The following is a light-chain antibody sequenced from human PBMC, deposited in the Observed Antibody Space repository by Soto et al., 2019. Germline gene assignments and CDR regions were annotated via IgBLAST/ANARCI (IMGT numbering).Light chain of an antibody. Sequence: EIVMTQSPATLSVSPVERATLSCRASQSITREFAWYQQKPGQPPRLLVYGASTRATGVPARFTGSGSGSEFTLTINGLQSEDFAVYYCQQGHDWPLTFGQWTRLEI. CDR3: QQGHDWPLT. J-gene: IGKJ2*01. CDR2: GAS. CDR1: QSITRE. V-gene: IGKV3-15*01.